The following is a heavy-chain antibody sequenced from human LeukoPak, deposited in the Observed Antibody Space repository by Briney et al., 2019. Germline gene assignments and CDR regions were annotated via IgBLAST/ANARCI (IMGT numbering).Heavy chain of an antibody. J-gene: IGHJ4*02. V-gene: IGHV3-74*01. CDR3: VRAIYSSGWYYFDY. CDR2: INTDGSTT. CDR1: GFTLSSYG. D-gene: IGHD6-19*01. Sequence: AGGSLRLSCAASGFTLSSYGMHWVRQAPGKGLVWVSRINTDGSTTTYADSVRGRFTISRDNAKNTLYVQMNSLRAEDTAVYYCVRAIYSSGWYYFDYWGQGTLVTVSS.